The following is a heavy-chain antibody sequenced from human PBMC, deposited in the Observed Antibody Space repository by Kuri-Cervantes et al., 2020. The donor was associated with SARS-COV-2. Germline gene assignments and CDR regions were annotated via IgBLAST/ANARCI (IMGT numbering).Heavy chain of an antibody. CDR1: GFTFSSYS. CDR2: ISSSSSYI. V-gene: IGHV3-21*01. Sequence: GESLKISCAASGFTFSSYSMNWVRQAPGKGLEWVSSISSSSSYIYYADSVKGRFTISRDNAKNSLYLQMNSLRAEDTAVYYCASGPLFGVVPYDYWGQGTLVTVSS. CDR3: ASGPLFGVVPYDY. J-gene: IGHJ4*02. D-gene: IGHD3-3*01.